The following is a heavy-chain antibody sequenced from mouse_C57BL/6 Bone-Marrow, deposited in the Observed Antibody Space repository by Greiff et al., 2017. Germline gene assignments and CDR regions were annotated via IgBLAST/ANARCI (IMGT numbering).Heavy chain of an antibody. Sequence: QVQLKESGPELVKPGASVKISCKASGYTFTDYYINWVKQRPGQGLEWIGWIFPGSGSTYYNEKFKGKATLTVDKSSSTAYMLLSSLTSEDSAVYFCARCGYYGSSYAWFAYWGQGTLVTVSA. D-gene: IGHD1-1*01. J-gene: IGHJ3*01. CDR3: ARCGYYGSSYAWFAY. CDR2: IFPGSGST. CDR1: GYTFTDYY. V-gene: IGHV1-75*01.